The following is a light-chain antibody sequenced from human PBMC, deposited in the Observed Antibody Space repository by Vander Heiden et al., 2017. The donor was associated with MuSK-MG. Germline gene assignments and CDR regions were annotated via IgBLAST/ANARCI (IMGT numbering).Light chain of an antibody. CDR3: QQVSSFPPL. V-gene: IGKV1-9*01. J-gene: IGKJ3*01. Sequence: DIQLTQSPSFLSASVGDRVTITCRASQGISSSLAWYQQKPGKAPKLLIYTASTLQGGVPSRFSGSGSGTEFTLTISSLQPEDFATYYCQQVSSFPPLFGPGTEVDIK. CDR2: TAS. CDR1: QGISSS.